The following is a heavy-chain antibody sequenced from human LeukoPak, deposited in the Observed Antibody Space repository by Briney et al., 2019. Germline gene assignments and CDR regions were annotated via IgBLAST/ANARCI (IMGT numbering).Heavy chain of an antibody. D-gene: IGHD3-22*01. Sequence: SETLSVTCAVYGGSFSGYYWSWIRQPPGKGLEWIGEINHSGSTNYNPSLKSRVTISVDTSKNQFSLKLSSVTAADTAVYYCARVGSSGYCLPYYYYYGMDVWGQGTTVTASS. J-gene: IGHJ6*02. CDR1: GGSFSGYY. CDR2: INHSGST. CDR3: ARVGSSGYCLPYYYYYGMDV. V-gene: IGHV4-34*01.